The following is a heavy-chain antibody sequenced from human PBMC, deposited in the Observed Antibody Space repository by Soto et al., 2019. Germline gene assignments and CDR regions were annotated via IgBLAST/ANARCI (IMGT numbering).Heavy chain of an antibody. CDR2: INPNSGGT. D-gene: IGHD1-26*01. CDR1: GYTFTGYY. Sequence: ASVKVSCKASGYTFTGYYMHWVRQAPGQGLEWMGWINPNSGGTNYAQKFQGRVTMTRDTSISTAYMELSRLRSDDTAVYYCARVRGSYGYYGMDVWGQGTTVTVS. V-gene: IGHV1-2*02. J-gene: IGHJ6*02. CDR3: ARVRGSYGYYGMDV.